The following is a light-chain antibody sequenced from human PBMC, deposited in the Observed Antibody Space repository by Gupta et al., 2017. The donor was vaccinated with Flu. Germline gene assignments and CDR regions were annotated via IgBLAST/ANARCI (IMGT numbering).Light chain of an antibody. V-gene: IGKV3-11*01. CDR2: DAS. Sequence: EIVLTQSPATLSLSPGERATLSCRASQSVGSYLAWYRQKPGQAPRLLIYDASNRATGITARFSGSGSGTDFTLTISSLEPEDFATYYCQQRSNWPPSLTFGGGTKVEIK. CDR1: QSVGSY. CDR3: QQRSNWPPSLT. J-gene: IGKJ4*01.